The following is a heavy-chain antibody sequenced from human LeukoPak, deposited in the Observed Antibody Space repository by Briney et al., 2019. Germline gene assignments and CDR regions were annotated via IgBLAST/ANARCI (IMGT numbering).Heavy chain of an antibody. J-gene: IGHJ4*02. Sequence: GGSLRLSCTASGFSFSGYAMTWVRQAPGKGLEWVSTISGSGGSTYYADSVKGRFTISRDNSKNTLYVQMNSLRAEDTAVYYCAKVEGASKASVYWGQGALVTVSS. CDR3: AKVEGASKASVY. D-gene: IGHD1-1*01. CDR2: ISGSGGST. CDR1: GFSFSGYA. V-gene: IGHV3-23*01.